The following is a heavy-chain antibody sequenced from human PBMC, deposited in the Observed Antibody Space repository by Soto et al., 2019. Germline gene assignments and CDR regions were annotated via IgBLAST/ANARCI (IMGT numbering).Heavy chain of an antibody. CDR1: GGTFSSYA. CDR2: IIPIFGTA. D-gene: IGHD2-8*02. Sequence: GASVKVSCKASGGTFSSYAISWVRQAPGQGLEWMGGIIPIFGTANYAQKFQGRVTITADESTSTAYMELSSLRSEDTAVYYCASGRTGNPWLYFDYWGQGTLVTVSS. V-gene: IGHV1-69*13. J-gene: IGHJ4*02. CDR3: ASGRTGNPWLYFDY.